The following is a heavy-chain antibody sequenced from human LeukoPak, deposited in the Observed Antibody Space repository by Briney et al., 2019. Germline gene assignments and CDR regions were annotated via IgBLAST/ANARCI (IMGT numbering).Heavy chain of an antibody. CDR2: INPSGGST. V-gene: IGHV1-46*01. CDR1: GYTFTSYY. J-gene: IGHJ6*03. CDR3: ARGGPGYCSSTSCPYYYYYYMDV. Sequence: ASVKVSCKASGYTFTSYYMHWVRQAPGQGLEWMGIINPSGGSTSYAQKFQGRVTMTRDTSTSTVYMELSSLRSEDTAVYYCARGGPGYCSSTSCPYYYYYYMDVWGKGTTVTISS. D-gene: IGHD2-2*01.